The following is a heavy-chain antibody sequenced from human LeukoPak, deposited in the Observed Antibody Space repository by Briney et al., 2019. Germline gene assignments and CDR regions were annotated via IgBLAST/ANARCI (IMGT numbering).Heavy chain of an antibody. Sequence: GGSLRLSCAASGFTFSSYWMHWVRQAPGKGLVWVSRINSDGSSTSYADFVKGRFTISRDNAKNTLYLRMNSLRAEDTAVYYCARGEGCSGGSCYGYCFDYWGQGTLVTVSS. J-gene: IGHJ4*02. D-gene: IGHD2-15*01. CDR3: ARGEGCSGGSCYGYCFDY. V-gene: IGHV3-74*01. CDR1: GFTFSSYW. CDR2: INSDGSST.